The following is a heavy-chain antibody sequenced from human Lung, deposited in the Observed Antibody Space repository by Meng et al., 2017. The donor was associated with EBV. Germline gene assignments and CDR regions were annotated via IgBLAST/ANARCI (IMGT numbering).Heavy chain of an antibody. J-gene: IGHJ4*02. CDR1: GDSISSDIW. CDR3: GRDQGRQLINH. CDR2: VYHRGDT. V-gene: IGHV4-4*02. D-gene: IGHD1-1*01. Sequence: QGNVKGSGPGLVKLSGNLSLTCTVSGDSISSDIWWSWVRQPPGKGLEWIGEVYHRGDTNYNPSLRSRVVISVDRSKNQFSLNLSSVTAADTAVYYCGRDQGRQLINHWGQGTLVTVSS.